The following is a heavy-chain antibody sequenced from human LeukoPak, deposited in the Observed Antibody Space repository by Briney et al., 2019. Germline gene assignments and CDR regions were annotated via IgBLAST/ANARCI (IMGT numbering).Heavy chain of an antibody. CDR3: ARMGLYASSGYFDY. Sequence: SGPTLVNPTQTLTLTCTFSGFSLSTSGMCVSWIRQPPGKALEWLALIDWDDDKYYSTSLKTRLTISKDTSKTQVVLTMTNMDPVDTATYYCARMGLYASSGYFDYWGQGTLVTVSS. J-gene: IGHJ4*02. V-gene: IGHV2-70*01. CDR2: IDWDDDK. CDR1: GFSLSTSGMC. D-gene: IGHD3-22*01.